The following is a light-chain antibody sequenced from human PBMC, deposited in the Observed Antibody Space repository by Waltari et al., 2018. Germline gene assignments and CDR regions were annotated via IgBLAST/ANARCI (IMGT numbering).Light chain of an antibody. CDR2: YDS. J-gene: IGLJ2*01. CDR3: QVSDSTADLVV. V-gene: IGLV3-21*04. Sequence: SYVLTQPPSVSVAPGETSRITCGGDNIGGYSVHWYQQKPGQAPVLVLYYDSNRPSGIPERFSGSNFGNTATLTISRVEVGDEADYYCQVSDSTADLVVFGGGTKLTVL. CDR1: NIGGYS.